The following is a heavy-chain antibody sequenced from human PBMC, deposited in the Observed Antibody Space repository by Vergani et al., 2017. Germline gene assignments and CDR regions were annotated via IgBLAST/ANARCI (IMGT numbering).Heavy chain of an antibody. J-gene: IGHJ4*02. CDR1: GFTFSSYA. CDR3: AKIRTDDYMGDDY. Sequence: EVQLLESGGGLVQPGGSLRLSCAASGFTFSSYAMSWVRQAPGKGLEWVSAISGSGGSTYYADSVKGRFTISRDNAKNTLYLQMNSLRAEDTALYYCAKIRTDDYMGDDYWSQGTLVTVSS. CDR2: ISGSGGST. D-gene: IGHD3-16*01. V-gene: IGHV3-23*01.